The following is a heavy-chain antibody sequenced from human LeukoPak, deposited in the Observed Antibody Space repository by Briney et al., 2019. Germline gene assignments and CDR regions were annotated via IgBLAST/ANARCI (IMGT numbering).Heavy chain of an antibody. J-gene: IGHJ6*04. V-gene: IGHV1-8*01. D-gene: IGHD1-14*01. CDR2: MNPNSGNT. Sequence: GSVKVSCKASGYTFTTYNINWVRQATGQGLEWMGWMNPNSGNTGYAQKFQGRVTMTRNTSITTAYMELRSLTSDDTAVYYCARGPGSPDLYMDVWGRGTTVTVSS. CDR1: GYTFTTYN. CDR3: ARGPGSPDLYMDV.